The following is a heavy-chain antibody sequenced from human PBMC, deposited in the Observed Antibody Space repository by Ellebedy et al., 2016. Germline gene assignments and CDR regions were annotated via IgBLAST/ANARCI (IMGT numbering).Heavy chain of an antibody. D-gene: IGHD6-19*01. CDR3: ARVSHSSGWYEEY. Sequence: GGSLRLSCAASGFSFSDYAMNWVRQAPGKGLEWVSSIGRSSEYIAYADSVKGRFTISRDNAKNSLFLQMNSLRAEDTAVFYCARVSHSSGWYEEYWGQGTLVTVSS. CDR1: GFSFSDYA. J-gene: IGHJ4*02. CDR2: IGRSSEYI. V-gene: IGHV3-21*01.